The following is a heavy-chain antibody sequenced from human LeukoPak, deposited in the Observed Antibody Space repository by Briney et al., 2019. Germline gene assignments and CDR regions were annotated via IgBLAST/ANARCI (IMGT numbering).Heavy chain of an antibody. CDR3: ARVSGYGYDSSGYYYNYFDP. D-gene: IGHD3-22*01. CDR2: INPNGGDT. J-gene: IGHJ5*02. Sequence: ASVKVSCKASGYTFTNYYMHWVRQAPGQGLEWMGWINPNGGDTNYAQKFQGRVTMTKDTSISTAYMELSRLRSDDTAVYYCARVSGYGYDSSGYYYNYFDPWGQGTLVTVSS. V-gene: IGHV1-2*02. CDR1: GYTFTNYY.